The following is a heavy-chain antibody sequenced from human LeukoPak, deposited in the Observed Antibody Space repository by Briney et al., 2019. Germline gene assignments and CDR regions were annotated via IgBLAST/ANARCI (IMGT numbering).Heavy chain of an antibody. CDR2: FDPEDGET. CDR1: GYTLTELS. V-gene: IGHV1-24*01. J-gene: IGHJ6*02. CDR3: ATDISVGTYDILTGYYPARYYYGMDV. Sequence: ASVKVSCKVSGYTLTELSMHWVRQAPGKGLEWMGGFDPEDGETIYAQKFQGRVTMTEDTSTDTAYMELSSLRFEDTAVYYCATDISVGTYDILTGYYPARYYYGMDVWGQGTTVTVSS. D-gene: IGHD3-9*01.